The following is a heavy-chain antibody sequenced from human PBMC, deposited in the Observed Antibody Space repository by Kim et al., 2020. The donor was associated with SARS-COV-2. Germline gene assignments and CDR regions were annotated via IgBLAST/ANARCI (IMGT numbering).Heavy chain of an antibody. CDR3: ARDGPHYDIDY. CDR2: ISSDGNNK. Sequence: GGSLRLSCAASGFTFSRYGMHWIRQAPGKGLEWVAFISSDGNNKECADSVKGRFTVSRDNSKNTLFLQMDSLRVEDTAVYFCARDGPHYDIDYWGQG. CDR1: GFTFSRYG. D-gene: IGHD3-16*01. V-gene: IGHV3-33*05. J-gene: IGHJ4*02.